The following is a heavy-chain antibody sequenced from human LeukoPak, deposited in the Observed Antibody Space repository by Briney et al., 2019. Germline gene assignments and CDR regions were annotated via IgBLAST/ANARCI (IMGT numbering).Heavy chain of an antibody. V-gene: IGHV3-23*01. J-gene: IGHJ4*02. CDR1: GFTFSSYV. CDR3: AKGNGYSYGRYYFDY. D-gene: IGHD5-18*01. CDR2: ITASGGNT. Sequence: GGSLRLSCAASGFTFSSYVMGWVRQAPGKGLEWVSAITASGGNTYYADYVKGRFTISRDNSKNTLYLQVNSLRAEDTAVYYCAKGNGYSYGRYYFDYWGQGTLVTVSS.